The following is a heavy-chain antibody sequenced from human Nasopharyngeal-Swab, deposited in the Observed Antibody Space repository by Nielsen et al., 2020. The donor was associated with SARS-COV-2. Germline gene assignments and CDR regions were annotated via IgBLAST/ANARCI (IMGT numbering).Heavy chain of an antibody. Sequence: ASVKVSCKASGYTFTSYAMNWVRQAPGQGLEWMGWINTNTGNPTYAQGFTGRFVFFLDTSVSTAYLQISSLKAEDTAVYYCARDEKSQGIFGVVISGQWWFDPWGQGTLVTVSS. J-gene: IGHJ5*02. CDR2: INTNTGNP. CDR3: ARDEKSQGIFGVVISGQWWFDP. V-gene: IGHV7-4-1*02. D-gene: IGHD3-3*01. CDR1: GYTFTSYA.